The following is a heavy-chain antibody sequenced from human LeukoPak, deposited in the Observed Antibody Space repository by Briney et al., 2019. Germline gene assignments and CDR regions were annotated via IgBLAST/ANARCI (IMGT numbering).Heavy chain of an antibody. CDR1: GSTVSSNY. V-gene: IGHV3-23*01. D-gene: IGHD1-26*01. J-gene: IGHJ6*03. CDR2: ISGSGGST. Sequence: GGSLRLSCAASGSTVSSNYMSWVRQAPGKGLEWVSAISGSGGSTYYADSVKGRFTISRDNSKNTLYLQMNSLRAEDTAVYYCAKEGWELLSLSYYYYYMDVWGKGTTVTVSS. CDR3: AKEGWELLSLSYYYYYMDV.